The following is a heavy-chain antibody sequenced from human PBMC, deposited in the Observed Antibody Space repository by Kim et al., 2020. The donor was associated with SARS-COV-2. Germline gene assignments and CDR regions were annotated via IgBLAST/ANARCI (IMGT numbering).Heavy chain of an antibody. V-gene: IGHV4-39*07. Sequence: SETLSLTCTVSGGSISSSSYYWGWIRQPPGKGLEWIGSIYYSGSTYYNPSLKSRVTISVDTSKNQFSLKLSSVTAADTAVYYCARGSSGSYPYYFDYWGQGTLVTVSS. CDR1: GGSISSSSYY. CDR3: ARGSSGSYPYYFDY. J-gene: IGHJ4*02. CDR2: IYYSGST. D-gene: IGHD1-26*01.